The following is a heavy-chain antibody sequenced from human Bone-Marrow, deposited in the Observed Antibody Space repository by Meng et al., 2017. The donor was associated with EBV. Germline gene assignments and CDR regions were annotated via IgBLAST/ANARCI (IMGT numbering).Heavy chain of an antibody. CDR1: GYAFTSYG. V-gene: IGHV1-18*01. D-gene: IGHD6-19*01. CDR3: ARLLIAVAGTYNPLFDY. Sequence: QGQLGQTGAEVKKPGAAVKVSCKASGYAFTSYGIGWGRQAPGQGLEWMGWISADNGNTNYAQKLQGRDTMTTDTSTSTAYMELRSLRSDDTAVYYCARLLIAVAGTYNPLFDYWGQGTLVTVSS. J-gene: IGHJ4*02. CDR2: ISADNGNT.